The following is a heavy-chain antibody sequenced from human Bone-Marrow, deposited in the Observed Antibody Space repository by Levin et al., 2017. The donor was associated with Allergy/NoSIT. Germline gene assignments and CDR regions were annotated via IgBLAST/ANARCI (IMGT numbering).Heavy chain of an antibody. Sequence: GESLKISCAASGFTFTSYAMKWVRQAPGKGLEWVSSISGSGTDTYFADSVKGRFTISSDNSKNTVYLHMNNLRAEDTAIYYCARGLLWGKTIDYWGQGISVTVSS. CDR2: ISGSGTDT. CDR1: GFTFTSYA. CDR3: ARGLLWGKTIDY. J-gene: IGHJ4*02. D-gene: IGHD2-15*01. V-gene: IGHV3-23*01.